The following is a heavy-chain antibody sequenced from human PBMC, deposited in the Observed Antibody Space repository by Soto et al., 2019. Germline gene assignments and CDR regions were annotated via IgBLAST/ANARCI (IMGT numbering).Heavy chain of an antibody. Sequence: GASVKVSCKASGFTFTSSAVQWVRQARGQRLEWIGWIVVGSGNTNYAQKFQERVTITRDMSTSTAYMELSSLRSEDTAVYYCAADSTARYYYGMDVWGQGTTVTVSS. D-gene: IGHD6-6*01. J-gene: IGHJ6*02. V-gene: IGHV1-58*01. CDR2: IVVGSGNT. CDR3: AADSTARYYYGMDV. CDR1: GFTFTSSA.